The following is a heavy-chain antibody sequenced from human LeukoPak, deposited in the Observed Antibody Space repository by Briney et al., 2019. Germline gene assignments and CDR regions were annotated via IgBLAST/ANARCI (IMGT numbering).Heavy chain of an antibody. CDR3: SRDVNSSPYFPLGYFSQFDC. J-gene: IGHJ4*02. CDR2: IRSRAYGGTT. CDR1: GFTFGDYA. V-gene: IGHV3-49*01. Sequence: QAGGSLRLSCTASGFTFGDYAMSWFRQAPGKGLEWVGFIRSRAYGGTTEYTASVRGRFTISRDDSESIAYLQMSSLKTEDTAVYYCSRDVNSSPYFPLGYFSQFDCWGQGTLVTVSS. D-gene: IGHD3-22*01.